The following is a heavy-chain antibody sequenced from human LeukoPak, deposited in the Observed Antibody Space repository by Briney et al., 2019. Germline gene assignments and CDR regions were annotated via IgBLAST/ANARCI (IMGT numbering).Heavy chain of an antibody. CDR2: INYSGST. J-gene: IGHJ4*02. D-gene: IGHD6-13*01. V-gene: IGHV4-39*01. Sequence: SETLSLTCIVSGGSISSSVYYWAWIRQPPGKGLEWIGNINYSGSTYYNPSFKSRVTISVDTSKNQFSLKLSSVTAADTAVYYCARRRGGSSWTDYWGQGTLVIVSS. CDR3: ARRRGGSSWTDY. CDR1: GGSISSSVYY.